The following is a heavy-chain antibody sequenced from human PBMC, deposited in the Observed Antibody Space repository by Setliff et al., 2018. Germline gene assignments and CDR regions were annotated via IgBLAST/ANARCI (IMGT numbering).Heavy chain of an antibody. CDR1: GHTFPSYA. J-gene: IGHJ4*02. CDR3: AVGPDYGLDY. Sequence: ASVKVSGTASGHTFPSYAMHWVRQAPGQGLEWMGWINTNTGNPTYAQGFTGRFVFSLDTSVSTAYLQISSLKAEDAAVYYCAVGPDYGLDYWGQGTLVTVSS. CDR2: INTNTGNP. D-gene: IGHD3-10*01. V-gene: IGHV7-4-1*02.